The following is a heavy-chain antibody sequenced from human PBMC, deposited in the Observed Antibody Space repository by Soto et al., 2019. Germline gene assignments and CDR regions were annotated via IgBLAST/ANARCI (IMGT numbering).Heavy chain of an antibody. V-gene: IGHV3-74*01. CDR3: ARDPAYGDYTYYFDY. D-gene: IGHD4-17*01. Sequence: GGSLRLSCAASGFTFSSYWMHWVRQAPGKGLVWVSRINSDGSSTSYADSVKGRFTISRDNAKNTLYLQMNSLRAEDTAVYYCARDPAYGDYTYYFDYWGQGTLVTVSS. J-gene: IGHJ4*02. CDR2: INSDGSST. CDR1: GFTFSSYW.